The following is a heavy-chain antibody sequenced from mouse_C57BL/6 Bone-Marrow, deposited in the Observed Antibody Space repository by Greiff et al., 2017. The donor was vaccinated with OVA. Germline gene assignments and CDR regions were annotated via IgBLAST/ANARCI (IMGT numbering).Heavy chain of an antibody. V-gene: IGHV1-39*01. CDR2: INPNYGTT. Sequence: VHVKQSGPELVKPGASVKISCKASGYSFTDYNMNWVKQSNGKSLEWIGVINPNYGTTSYNQKFKGKATLTVDQSSSTAYMQLNSLTSEDSAVYYCAREDPLGYWYFDVWGTGTTVTVSS. J-gene: IGHJ1*03. CDR1: GYSFTDYN. CDR3: AREDPLGYWYFDV.